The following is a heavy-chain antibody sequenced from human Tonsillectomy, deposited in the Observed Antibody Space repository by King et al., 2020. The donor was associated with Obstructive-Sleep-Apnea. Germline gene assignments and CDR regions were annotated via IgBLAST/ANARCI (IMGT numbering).Heavy chain of an antibody. Sequence: VPLQESGPGLVKPSETLSLTCNVSGDSLSHFYWSWIRQPPGKGLEWVAYIHSLGRTNYNPSLKSRVTISVDTSKNQVSLRLKSVTAADTAVYYCARTGTTFFDYWGQGTLVTVSS. D-gene: IGHD1-1*01. CDR3: ARTGTTFFDY. J-gene: IGHJ4*02. CDR1: GDSLSHFY. CDR2: IHSLGRT. V-gene: IGHV4-59*08.